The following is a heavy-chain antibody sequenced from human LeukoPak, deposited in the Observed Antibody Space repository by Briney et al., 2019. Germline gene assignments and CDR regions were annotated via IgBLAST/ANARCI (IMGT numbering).Heavy chain of an antibody. CDR2: IIPIFGTA. CDR3: ARGSVRGSYGSFDY. D-gene: IGHD1-26*01. J-gene: IGHJ4*02. CDR1: LGTLISYN. Sequence: SVKVSCKASLGTLISYNIIWVRQAPGQEREGVGGIIPIFGTANYAQKFQGRVTITADESTSTAYMGLSSLRSEDTAVYYCARGSVRGSYGSFDYWGQGTLVSVSS. V-gene: IGHV1-69*13.